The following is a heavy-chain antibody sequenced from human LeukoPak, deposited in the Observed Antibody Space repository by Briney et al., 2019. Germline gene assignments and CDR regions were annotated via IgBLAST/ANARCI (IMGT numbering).Heavy chain of an antibody. V-gene: IGHV3-9*01. Sequence: GRSLRLSCAASGFTFDDYAMYWVRQAPGKGLEWVSGISWNSGSIGYADSVKGRFTISRDNAKNSLYLQMNSLRAEDTALYYCAKDMGPAGRGFDYWGQGTLVTVSS. CDR3: AKDMGPAGRGFDY. CDR1: GFTFDDYA. D-gene: IGHD6-19*01. J-gene: IGHJ4*02. CDR2: ISWNSGSI.